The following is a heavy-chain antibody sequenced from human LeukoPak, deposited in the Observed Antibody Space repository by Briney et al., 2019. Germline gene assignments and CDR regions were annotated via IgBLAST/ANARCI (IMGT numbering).Heavy chain of an antibody. CDR1: GGSISSGGYY. Sequence: SETLSLTCTVSGGSISSGGYYWSWIRQHPGKGLEWIGYIYYSGSTYYNPSLKSRVTISVDTSKNQFSLKLSSVTAGDTAGLLCARSMAPYDSSGAFDYWGQGTLVTVSS. D-gene: IGHD3-22*01. CDR2: IYYSGST. J-gene: IGHJ4*02. CDR3: ARSMAPYDSSGAFDY. V-gene: IGHV4-31*03.